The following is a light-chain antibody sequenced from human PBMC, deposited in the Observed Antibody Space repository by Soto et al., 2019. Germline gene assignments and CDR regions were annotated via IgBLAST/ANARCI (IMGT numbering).Light chain of an antibody. CDR3: QQYLSTPPT. J-gene: IGKJ2*01. CDR2: WAS. CDR1: QSVLYSSNNKNY. Sequence: DIVMTQSPDSLAVSLGERATINCKFTQSVLYSSNNKNYLAWYQQKPGQPPKLLIYWASTRGSGVPDRFSGSGSGTDFTLTISSLQAEDVAVYYCQQYLSTPPTFGQGTNLEIK. V-gene: IGKV4-1*01.